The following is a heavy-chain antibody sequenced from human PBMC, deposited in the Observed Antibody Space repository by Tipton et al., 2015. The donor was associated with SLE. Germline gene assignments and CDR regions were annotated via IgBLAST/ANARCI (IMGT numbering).Heavy chain of an antibody. CDR2: IYYSGST. J-gene: IGHJ4*02. V-gene: IGHV4-39*07. D-gene: IGHD1-26*01. CDR3: ARENGEEWELLSYFDY. CDR1: GGSISSSSYY. Sequence: TLSLTCTVSGGSISSSSYYWGWIRQPPGKGLEWIGSIYYSGSTYYNPSLKSRVTISVDTSKNQFSLKLSSVTAADTAVYYCARENGEEWELLSYFDYWGQGTLVTVSS.